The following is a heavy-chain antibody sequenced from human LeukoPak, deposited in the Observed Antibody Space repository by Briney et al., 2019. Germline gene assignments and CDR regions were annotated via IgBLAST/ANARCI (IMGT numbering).Heavy chain of an antibody. CDR3: ARAARRSYYNG. D-gene: IGHD3-10*01. Sequence: SETLSLTCAVSGYSISSGYYWGWIRQPPGKGLEWIGSIYHSGSTYYNPSLKSRVTISVDTSKNQFSLKLSSVTAADTAVYYCARAARRSYYNGWGQGTLVTVSS. J-gene: IGHJ4*02. CDR1: GYSISSGYY. V-gene: IGHV4-38-2*01. CDR2: IYHSGST.